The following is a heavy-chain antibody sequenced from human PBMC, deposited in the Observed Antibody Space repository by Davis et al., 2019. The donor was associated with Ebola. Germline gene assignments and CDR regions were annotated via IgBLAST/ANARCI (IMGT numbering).Heavy chain of an antibody. CDR1: GFTFSSYA. Sequence: PGGSLRLSCAASGFTFSSYAMSWVRQAPGKGLEWVSAISGSGGSTYYADSVKGRFTISRDNSKNTLYLQMNSLRAEDTAVYYCAKDSGYSYGIYYYYYYMDVWGKGTTVTVSS. CDR2: ISGSGGST. CDR3: AKDSGYSYGIYYYYYYMDV. V-gene: IGHV3-23*01. J-gene: IGHJ6*03. D-gene: IGHD5-18*01.